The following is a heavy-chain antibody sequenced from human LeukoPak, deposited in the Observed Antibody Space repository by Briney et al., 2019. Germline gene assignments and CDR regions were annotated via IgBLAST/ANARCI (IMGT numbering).Heavy chain of an antibody. CDR3: ARVSMPAESSGLFQN. CDR2: INNVGSHI. Sequence: NSGGSLRLSCAASGFTFSSSAMNWVRQAPGKGLEWVSSINNVGSHIYYAGSVRGRFTISRDNAKNSLYLQMSSLRAEDTAVYYCARVSMPAESSGLFQNWGQGILVTVSS. J-gene: IGHJ4*02. CDR1: GFTFSSSA. D-gene: IGHD6-19*01. V-gene: IGHV3-21*01.